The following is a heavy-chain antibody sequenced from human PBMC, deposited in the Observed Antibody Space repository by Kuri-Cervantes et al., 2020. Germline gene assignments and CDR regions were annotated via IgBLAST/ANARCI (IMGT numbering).Heavy chain of an antibody. D-gene: IGHD6-13*01. J-gene: IGHJ6*03. Sequence: SGPTLVKPTQTLTLTCTFSGFSLTTVGVGVGWVRQPPGKALEWLALIYWDDDKRYSPSLRSRLSITKDTSKNQVVLTMTNMDPVDTATYYCALRGSSWPYYYYYYMDAWGKGTTVTVSS. CDR1: GFSLTTVGVG. CDR2: IYWDDDK. CDR3: ALRGSSWPYYYYYYMDA. V-gene: IGHV2-5*02.